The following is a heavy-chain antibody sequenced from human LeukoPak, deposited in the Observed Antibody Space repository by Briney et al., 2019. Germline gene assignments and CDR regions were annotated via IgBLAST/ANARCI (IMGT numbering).Heavy chain of an antibody. Sequence: PGGSLRLSCAASGFTFSSYWIHWVRQAPGKGLVWVSRIKSDGSSANYAGSVKGRFTISRDNAKKTMHLQMNSLGAEDTAVYYCATSPPDSSWVYWGQGTLVTVSS. D-gene: IGHD6-13*01. CDR2: IKSDGSSA. CDR3: ATSPPDSSWVY. J-gene: IGHJ4*02. CDR1: GFTFSSYW. V-gene: IGHV3-74*01.